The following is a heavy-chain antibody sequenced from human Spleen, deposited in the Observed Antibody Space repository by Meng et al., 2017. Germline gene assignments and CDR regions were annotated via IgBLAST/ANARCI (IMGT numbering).Heavy chain of an antibody. D-gene: IGHD4-11*01. V-gene: IGHV4-34*01. CDR3: ARGPTTMAHDFDY. CDR2: INHSGST. Sequence: VRVQQGVAGLLNPSATLSLTCFVSGGSFSDYYWSWIRQPPGKGLEWIGEINHSGSTNYNPSLESRATISVDTSQNNLSLKLSSVTAADSAVYYCARGPTTMAHDFDYWGQGTLVTVSS. CDR1: GGSFSDYY. J-gene: IGHJ4*02.